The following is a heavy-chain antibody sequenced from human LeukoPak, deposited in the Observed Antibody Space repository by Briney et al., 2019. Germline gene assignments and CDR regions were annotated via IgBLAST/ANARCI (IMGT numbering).Heavy chain of an antibody. Sequence: PGGSLRLSCAASGFTFSSYWMSWVRQAPGKGLEWVANIKQDGSEKYYVDSVKGRFTISRDNAKNSLYLQMNSLRAEDTAVYYCARDYPADSGYDHWFDPWGQGTLVTVSS. D-gene: IGHD5-12*01. V-gene: IGHV3-7*01. J-gene: IGHJ5*02. CDR2: IKQDGSEK. CDR1: GFTFSSYW. CDR3: ARDYPADSGYDHWFDP.